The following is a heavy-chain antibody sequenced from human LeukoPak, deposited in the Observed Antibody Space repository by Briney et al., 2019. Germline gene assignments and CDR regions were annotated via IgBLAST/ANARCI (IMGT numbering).Heavy chain of an antibody. V-gene: IGHV3-23*01. D-gene: IGHD2-21*02. Sequence: PGGSLRLSCAASGFTFSDYVMSWVRQAPGKGLEWVAGISGSGDYTYYADSVKGRFPIFRDNSKNTLFLQMNNLRGDDTAVYYCAREGASVGTYYSDYWGQGALVLVSS. CDR3: AREGASVGTYYSDY. CDR2: ISGSGDYT. J-gene: IGHJ4*02. CDR1: GFTFSDYV.